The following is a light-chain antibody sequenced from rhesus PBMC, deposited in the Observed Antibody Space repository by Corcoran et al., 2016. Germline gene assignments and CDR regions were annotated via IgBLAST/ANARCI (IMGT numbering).Light chain of an antibody. CDR1: SSDIGAYNR. J-gene: IGLJ1*01. CDR3: SSYGSNSNYI. Sequence: QAAPTQSPSVSGSPGQSVTISCTGTSSDIGAYNRVSWYQQYPGKAPKLMIYDVSNRPSGVSDRFSGSKSGNTASLTISGLQAEDEADYYCSSYGSNSNYIFGSGTRLTVL. V-gene: IGLV2-13*03. CDR2: DVS.